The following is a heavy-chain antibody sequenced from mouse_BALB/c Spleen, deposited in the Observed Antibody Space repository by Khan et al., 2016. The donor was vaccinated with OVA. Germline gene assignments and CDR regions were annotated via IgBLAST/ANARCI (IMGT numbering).Heavy chain of an antibody. CDR2: TDPATGNT. J-gene: IGHJ2*01. Sequence: MQLQQPGAELVKPAASLKLSCTASGYTIKDIYIHWVKQRPEKGLERIRRTDPATGNTKYDPKFQGKATITAETSSNTAYLQLSSLTSEDTAVYYCRISTIVAWGQGTTLTVSS. CDR3: RISTIVA. V-gene: IGHV14-3*02. CDR1: GYTIKDIY.